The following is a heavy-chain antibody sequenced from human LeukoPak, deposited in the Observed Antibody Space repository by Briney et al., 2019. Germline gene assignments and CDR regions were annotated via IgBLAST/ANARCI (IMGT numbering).Heavy chain of an antibody. D-gene: IGHD3-22*01. CDR2: IYYSGST. CDR1: GGSISSYY. J-gene: IGHJ4*02. V-gene: IGHV4-59*08. CDR3: ARGGYYDSSGYPDY. Sequence: SETPSLTCTVSGGSISSYYWSWIRQPPGKGLEWIGYIYYSGSTNYNPSLKSRVTISVDTSKNQFSLKLSSVTAADTAVYYCARGGYYDSSGYPDYWGQGTLVTVSS.